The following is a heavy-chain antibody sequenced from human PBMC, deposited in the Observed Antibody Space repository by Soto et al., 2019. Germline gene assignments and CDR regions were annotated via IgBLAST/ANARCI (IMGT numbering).Heavy chain of an antibody. J-gene: IGHJ4*02. V-gene: IGHV3-53*01. CDR2: LCSDGTT. Sequence: VQLVESGGGLIQPGGSLRLSCAASGFTVSSNYMGWVRQAPGKGLEWVSALCSDGTTVYADSVKGRFTIFRDNSKNTLYLQMNSVRVEDTALYSCARASSRWGSEAAYWGQGTLVTVSS. CDR1: GFTVSSNY. D-gene: IGHD7-27*01. CDR3: ARASSRWGSEAAY.